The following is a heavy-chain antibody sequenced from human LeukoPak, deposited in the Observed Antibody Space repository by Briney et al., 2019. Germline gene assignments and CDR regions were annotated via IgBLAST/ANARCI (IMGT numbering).Heavy chain of an antibody. CDR3: ARAIAYCGGDCYGRVGTFDY. J-gene: IGHJ4*02. Sequence: GSPVKVSCKASGGTFSSYTISWVRQAPGQGLEWMGRIIPILGIANYAQKFQGRVTITADKSTSTAYMELSSLRSEDTAVYYCARAIAYCGGDCYGRVGTFDYWGQETLVTVSS. CDR2: IIPILGIA. D-gene: IGHD2-21*01. CDR1: GGTFSSYT. V-gene: IGHV1-69*02.